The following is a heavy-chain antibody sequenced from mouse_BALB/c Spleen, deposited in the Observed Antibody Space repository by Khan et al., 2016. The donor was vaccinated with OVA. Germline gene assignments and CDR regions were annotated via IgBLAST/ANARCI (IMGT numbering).Heavy chain of an antibody. CDR3: ARSLVDYYAMDY. D-gene: IGHD2-2*01. Sequence: EVELVESGGGVVKPGGSLKLSCSASGFTFSSFAMSWVRQTPEKRLEWVATISTGGHYTFYPDSVKGRFTISRDNARNTLYLQLSSLGSDDTAMYYCARSLVDYYAMDYWGQGTSVTVAS. J-gene: IGHJ4*01. CDR2: ISTGGHYT. CDR1: GFTFSSFA. V-gene: IGHV5-9-3*01.